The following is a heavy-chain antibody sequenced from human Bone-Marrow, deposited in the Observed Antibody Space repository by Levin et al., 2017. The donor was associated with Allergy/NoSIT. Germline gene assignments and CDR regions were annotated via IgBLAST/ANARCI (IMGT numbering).Heavy chain of an antibody. CDR1: GFTFSNYG. D-gene: IGHD3-16*02. CDR2: ISYDGKNK. Sequence: PGGSLRLSCAASGFTFSNYGMHWVRQAPGKGLEWVAVISYDGKNKYYGDSVKGRFTISRDNSRNTLFLQMDSLRTEDTAVYYCAKAHGGLLSFDHFDSWGQGTLVTVSS. J-gene: IGHJ4*02. V-gene: IGHV3-30*18. CDR3: AKAHGGLLSFDHFDS.